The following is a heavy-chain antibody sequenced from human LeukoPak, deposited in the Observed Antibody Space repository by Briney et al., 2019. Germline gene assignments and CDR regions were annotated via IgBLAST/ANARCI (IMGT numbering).Heavy chain of an antibody. CDR2: IIPILGIA. CDR1: GGTFSSYA. CDR3: ARDRPLIAAAGRAFDY. V-gene: IGHV1-69*04. J-gene: IGHJ4*02. D-gene: IGHD6-13*01. Sequence: ASVKVSCKASGGTFSSYAISWVRQAPGQGLEWMGRIIPILGIANYAQKFQGRVTITADKSTSTAYMELSSLRSEDTAVYYCARDRPLIAAAGRAFDYWGQGTLVTVSS.